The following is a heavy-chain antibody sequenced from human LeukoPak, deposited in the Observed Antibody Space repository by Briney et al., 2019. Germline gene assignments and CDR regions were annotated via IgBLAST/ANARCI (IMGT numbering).Heavy chain of an antibody. V-gene: IGHV3-30*02. CDR2: IRYDGSNK. CDR1: GLTVSSYG. CDR3: AKGVYGGSYDY. J-gene: IGHJ4*02. D-gene: IGHD1-26*01. Sequence: GGSLRLSCAASGLTVSSYGMHWARHDPGKGLEWVAFIRYDGSNKYYADSVKGRFTISKDNSKNPLYMQMTGLRAEDTAVYYCAKGVYGGSYDYWGQGTLVTVSS.